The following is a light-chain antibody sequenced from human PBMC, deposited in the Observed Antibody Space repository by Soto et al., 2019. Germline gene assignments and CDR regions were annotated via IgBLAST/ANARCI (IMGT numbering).Light chain of an antibody. CDR3: QQLDSYPRT. CDR2: AAS. V-gene: IGKV1-9*01. J-gene: IGKJ1*01. Sequence: IQMTQSPSSLSASVGDRVTITCRASQDIRNYLAWYQQKPGKAPKVLIYAASTLLSGVPSRFSGSGSGTESRLTISSLQPEDFETYYCQQLDSYPRTFGQGTKVDIK. CDR1: QDIRNY.